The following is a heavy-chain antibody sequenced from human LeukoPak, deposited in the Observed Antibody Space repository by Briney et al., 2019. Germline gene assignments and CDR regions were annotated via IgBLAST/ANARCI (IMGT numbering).Heavy chain of an antibody. Sequence: SETLSLTCTVSGGSISIYYWSWIRQPPGKGLEWIGYIYYSGSTYYNPSLKSRVTISVDTSKNQFSLKPSSVTAADTAVYYCARVIRYFDWLSSLDYWGQGTLVTVSS. V-gene: IGHV4-59*08. CDR1: GGSISIYY. D-gene: IGHD3-9*01. CDR3: ARVIRYFDWLSSLDY. J-gene: IGHJ4*02. CDR2: IYYSGST.